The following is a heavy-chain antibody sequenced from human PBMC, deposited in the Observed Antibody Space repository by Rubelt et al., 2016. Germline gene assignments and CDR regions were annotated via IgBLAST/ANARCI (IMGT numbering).Heavy chain of an antibody. Sequence: EVQLLESGGGLVQPGGSLRLSCTTSGFTFSSSAMSWVLQPPGRGLEWVSAISGSGATVYCKDSVKGRFTISRDNFKNTLYLEMNSLRVEDTAVYYCAKKGDASISFDDWGQGALVSVSS. V-gene: IGHV3-23*01. CDR2: ISGSGATV. D-gene: IGHD2-2*01. CDR3: AKKGDASISFDD. J-gene: IGHJ4*02. CDR1: GFTFSSSA.